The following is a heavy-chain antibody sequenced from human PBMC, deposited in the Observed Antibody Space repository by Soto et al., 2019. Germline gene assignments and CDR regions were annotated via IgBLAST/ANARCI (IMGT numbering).Heavy chain of an antibody. J-gene: IGHJ6*02. Sequence: NPGGSLRLSCAASGFTFSDYYMSWIRQAPGKGLEWVSYISSSSSYTNYADSVKGRFTISRDNAKNSLYLQMNSLRAEDTAVYYCARGETAGSAMDVWGQGTTVTVSS. CDR1: GFTFSDYY. V-gene: IGHV3-11*06. CDR2: ISSSSSYT. D-gene: IGHD6-25*01. CDR3: ARGETAGSAMDV.